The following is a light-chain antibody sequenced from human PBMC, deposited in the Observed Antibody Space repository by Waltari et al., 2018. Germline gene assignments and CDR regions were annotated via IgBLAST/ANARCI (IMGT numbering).Light chain of an antibody. Sequence: EIVLTQSQGTLSLSPGERGTPSCRASQSVSRFLAWYQQKPGQAPRLLIYGASTRATGSPDRFSGSGSGTDFSLTISRLEPEDFAVYYCQKYDRLPATFGQGTKVEIK. CDR3: QKYDRLPAT. V-gene: IGKV3-20*01. CDR2: GAS. CDR1: QSVSRF. J-gene: IGKJ1*01.